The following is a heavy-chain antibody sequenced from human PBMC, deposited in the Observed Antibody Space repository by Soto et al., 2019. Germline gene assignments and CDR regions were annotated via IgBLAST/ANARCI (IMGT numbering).Heavy chain of an antibody. D-gene: IGHD6-19*01. CDR2: IIPILGIA. CDR3: ARGGIAVAGPDY. CDR1: GGTFSSYT. V-gene: IGHV1-69*02. Sequence: QVQLVQSGAEVKKPGSSVKVSCKASGGTFSSYTISWVRQAPGQGLEWMGRIIPILGIANYAQKFQGRVTITADKSTSTGYMELSSLRSEDTAVYYCARGGIAVAGPDYWGQGTLVTVSS. J-gene: IGHJ4*02.